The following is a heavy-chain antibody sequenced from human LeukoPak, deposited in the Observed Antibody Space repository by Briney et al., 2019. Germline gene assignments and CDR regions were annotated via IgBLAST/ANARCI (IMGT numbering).Heavy chain of an antibody. CDR1: GFTFSSYS. J-gene: IGHJ5*02. V-gene: IGHV3-21*01. CDR2: ISSSSSYI. Sequence: GGSLRLSCAASGFTFSSYSMNWVRQAPGKGLEWVSSISSSSSYIYYADSVKGRFTISRDNAKNSLYLRMNSLRAEDTAVYYCASPYYDILTGYGHSPWGQGTLVTVSS. CDR3: ASPYYDILTGYGHSP. D-gene: IGHD3-9*01.